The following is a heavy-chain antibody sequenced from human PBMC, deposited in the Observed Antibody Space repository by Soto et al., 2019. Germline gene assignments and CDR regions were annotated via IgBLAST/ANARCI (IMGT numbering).Heavy chain of an antibody. CDR2: IWYDGSNK. D-gene: IGHD6-19*01. J-gene: IGHJ4*02. CDR1: GFTFNTYG. CDR3: ARSGSSGWYAIDY. V-gene: IGHV3-33*01. Sequence: QVQLVESGGGVVQPGRSLRLSCAASGFTFNTYGMHWVRQAPGKGLEWVAVIWYDGSNKYYADSVKGRFTISRDNFKNSVYLQMTSLRAEDTAVYYCARSGSSGWYAIDYWGQGTLVTVSS.